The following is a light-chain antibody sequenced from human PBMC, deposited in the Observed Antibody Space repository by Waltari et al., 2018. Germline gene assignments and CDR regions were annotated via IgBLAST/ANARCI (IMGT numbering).Light chain of an antibody. CDR1: QSVSSW. V-gene: IGKV1-5*03. Sequence: IQMTQSPSALSASVGDRVTITCRASQSVSSWLAWYQQKPGKAPKLLIYRASNLETGVPSRFSGSGSGTEFTLTIRSLQPDDFATYYCQQYNGYPYTFGLGTKLEI. J-gene: IGKJ2*01. CDR3: QQYNGYPYT. CDR2: RAS.